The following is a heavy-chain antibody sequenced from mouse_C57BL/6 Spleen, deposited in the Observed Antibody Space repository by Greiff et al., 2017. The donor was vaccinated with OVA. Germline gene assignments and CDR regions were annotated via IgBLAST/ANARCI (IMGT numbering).Heavy chain of an antibody. CDR1: GFSLTSYG. CDR2: IWRGGST. J-gene: IGHJ4*01. Sequence: VHLVESGPGLVQPSQSLSITCTVSGFSLTSYGVHWVRQSPGKGLEWLGVIWRGGSTDYNAAVMSRLSITKDNSKSQVFFKMNSVQADDTAIYYCAKANPSCYGSSYAMDYWGQGTSVTVSS. CDR3: AKANPSCYGSSYAMDY. V-gene: IGHV2-5*01. D-gene: IGHD1-1*01.